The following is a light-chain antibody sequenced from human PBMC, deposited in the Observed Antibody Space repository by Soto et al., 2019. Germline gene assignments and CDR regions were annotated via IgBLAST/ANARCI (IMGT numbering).Light chain of an antibody. CDR3: ASWDDRLGAVI. CDR2: SNN. J-gene: IGLJ2*01. Sequence: QSVLTQPPSASGTPGQRVFISCSGSSSNIGGTNYAYWYQQLPGAAPKLLMHSNNLRPSGVPERIPGSKSGTSASLAISGLRSEDEAVYYCASWDDRLGAVIFGGGTKVTVL. CDR1: SSNIGGTNY. V-gene: IGLV1-47*02.